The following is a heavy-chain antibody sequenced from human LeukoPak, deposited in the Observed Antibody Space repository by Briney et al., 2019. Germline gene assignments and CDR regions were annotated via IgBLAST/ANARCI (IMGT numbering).Heavy chain of an antibody. CDR3: ARRRYTSGFLDY. Sequence: SETLSLTCTVSGDSISSYYWSWIRQPPGKGLEWIGYIYHSGSTNYNPSLKSRVTISIDTSKSQFSLKLTSVTAADTAVYYCARRRYTSGFLDYWGQGTLVTVSS. V-gene: IGHV4-59*08. CDR2: IYHSGST. D-gene: IGHD3-22*01. J-gene: IGHJ4*02. CDR1: GDSISSYY.